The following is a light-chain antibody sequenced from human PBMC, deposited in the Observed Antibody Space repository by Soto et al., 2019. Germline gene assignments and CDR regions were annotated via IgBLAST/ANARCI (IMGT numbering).Light chain of an antibody. J-gene: IGKJ4*01. CDR2: AAF. CDR3: QQYNSYPLT. CDR1: QGINNW. V-gene: IGKV1D-16*01. Sequence: DIQMTQSPSSLSASVGDRVTMTCRASQGINNWLAWYQQKPGKAPKSLIYAAFNLQSGVPSRFSGSGSGTDFTLTISSLQPEDFATDYCQQYNSYPLTFGGGTTVEIK.